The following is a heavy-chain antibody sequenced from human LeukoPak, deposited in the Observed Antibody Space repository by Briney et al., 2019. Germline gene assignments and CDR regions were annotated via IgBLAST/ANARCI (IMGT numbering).Heavy chain of an antibody. CDR2: MDPNSGNT. J-gene: IGHJ4*02. D-gene: IGHD3-3*01. CDR1: GYTFTSYD. V-gene: IGHV1-8*01. Sequence: ASVKVSCKASGYTFTSYDINWVRQATGQGLEWMGWMDPNSGNTGYAQKFQGRVTMTRNTFISTAYMELSSLRSEDTAVYYCARVGTIFGVAKGNDYWGQGTLVTVSS. CDR3: ARVGTIFGVAKGNDY.